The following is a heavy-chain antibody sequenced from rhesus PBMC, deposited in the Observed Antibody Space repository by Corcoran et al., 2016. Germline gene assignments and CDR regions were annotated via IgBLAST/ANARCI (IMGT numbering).Heavy chain of an antibody. Sequence: QVQLVQSGAEVKKPGASVKVSCKASGLPFGSYAISWVRQSPGQGLEWMGVIIPLVGVTNYAEKFQGRVTITADTSTSTAYMELSSLRSEDTAVYYCARGVWFGIAAAGIVLDAFDFWGQGLRVTVSS. CDR3: ARGVWFGIAAAGIVLDAFDF. CDR2: IIPLVGVT. V-gene: IGHV1-198*02. J-gene: IGHJ3*01. CDR1: GLPFGSYA. D-gene: IGHD6-25*01.